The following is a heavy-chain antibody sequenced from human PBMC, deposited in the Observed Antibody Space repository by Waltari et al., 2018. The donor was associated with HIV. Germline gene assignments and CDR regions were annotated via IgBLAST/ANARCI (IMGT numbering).Heavy chain of an antibody. J-gene: IGHJ4*02. Sequence: EVQLVESGGGWVQPGGALTLTCEASGFTFSFYWLSWVRQATGKGLEWVANINQAGTERHYVDSVRGRFTISRDNGKTSLFLQMDNLSVEDTAVYYCATTHGSGDYDNDFDYWGQGTLV. CDR2: INQAGTER. D-gene: IGHD3-10*01. CDR1: GFTFSFYW. V-gene: IGHV3-7*01. CDR3: ATTHGSGDYDNDFDY.